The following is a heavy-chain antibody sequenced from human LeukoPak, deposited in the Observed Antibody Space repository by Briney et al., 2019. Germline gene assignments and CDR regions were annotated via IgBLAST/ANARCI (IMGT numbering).Heavy chain of an antibody. CDR2: ISGSGGST. D-gene: IGHD3-3*01. J-gene: IGHJ4*02. V-gene: IGHV3-23*01. CDR1: GFTFSSYA. CDR3: ANLYDFWSGPDY. Sequence: GGSLRLSCAASGFTFSSYAMSWVRQAPGKGLEWVSAISGSGGSTYYADSVKDRFTISRDNSKNTLYLQMNSLRAGDTAVYYCANLYDFWSGPDYWGQGTLVTVSS.